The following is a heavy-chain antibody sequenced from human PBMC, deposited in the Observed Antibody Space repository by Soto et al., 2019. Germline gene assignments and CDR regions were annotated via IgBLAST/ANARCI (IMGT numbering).Heavy chain of an antibody. V-gene: IGHV4-59*11. D-gene: IGHD5-18*01. CDR2: IYYSGST. J-gene: IGHJ5*02. Sequence: SGTLSLTCTVPGGSISSHYWSLILQPPGKGLEWIGYIYYSGSTNYNPSLKSRVTISVDTSKNQFSLKLSSVTAADTAVYYCARDHYSYVDNWFDPWGQGTLVTVSS. CDR3: ARDHYSYVDNWFDP. CDR1: GGSISSHY.